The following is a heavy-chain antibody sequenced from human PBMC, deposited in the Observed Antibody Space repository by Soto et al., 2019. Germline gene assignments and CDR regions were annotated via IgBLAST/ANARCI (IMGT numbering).Heavy chain of an antibody. CDR2: ISTYNGNT. V-gene: IGHV1-18*01. D-gene: IGHD3-22*01. J-gene: IGHJ4*01. CDR1: GYSFATSG. CDR3: ARAGQYYDSSGYAD. Sequence: QVKLVQSGTEVKKPGASMKVSCKASGYSFATSGISWVRQAPGQGLEWMGWISTYNGNTNHDQKLQDRIIMTTDTPATTAYLVLRSLRSDQPGVYYGARAGQYYDSSGYADWGHGTLLTVSS.